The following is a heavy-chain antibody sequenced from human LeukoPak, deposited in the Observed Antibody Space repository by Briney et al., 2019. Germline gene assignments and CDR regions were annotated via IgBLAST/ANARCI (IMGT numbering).Heavy chain of an antibody. CDR2: ISGNGDST. V-gene: IGHV3-64*01. CDR1: GXTFSTCA. CDR3: AREVYAGNWFDP. D-gene: IGHD2-8*01. Sequence: TGGSLRLSCAASGXTFSTCAMHWVRQAPGKGLEYVAAISGNGDSTYYANSVKGRFTISRDNSKNTLYLQMGSLRPEDMAVYYCAREVYAGNWFDPWGQGTLVTVSS. J-gene: IGHJ5*02.